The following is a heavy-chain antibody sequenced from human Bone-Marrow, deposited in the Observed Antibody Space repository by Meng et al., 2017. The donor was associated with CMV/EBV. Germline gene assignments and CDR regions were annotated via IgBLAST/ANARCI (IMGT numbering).Heavy chain of an antibody. CDR1: NVYLPGYY. D-gene: IGHD4/OR15-4a*01. V-gene: IGHV4-34*01. CDR2: INHRAAN. Sequence: AVYNVYLPGYYWSWIRQPPGKGLEWIGEINHRAANNYNPSLKSRVTMSVDTSKNHFSLSLTSVTAADTAVYYCARTIRASRAGWFDPWGQGTLVTVSS. CDR3: ARTIRASRAGWFDP. J-gene: IGHJ5*02.